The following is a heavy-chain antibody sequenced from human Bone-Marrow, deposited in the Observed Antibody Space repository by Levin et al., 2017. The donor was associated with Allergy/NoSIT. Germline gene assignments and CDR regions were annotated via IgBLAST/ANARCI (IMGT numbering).Heavy chain of an antibody. Sequence: KASETLSLTCAVYGGSLSGYYWSWIRQPPGKGLEWIGEINHSGSTNYNSSLKSRVTISVDTSKNQFSLKLSSVTAADTAVYYGSRGVTDQHWGQGTLVTVSP. J-gene: IGHJ1*01. D-gene: IGHD4-11*01. CDR1: GGSLSGYY. V-gene: IGHV4-34*01. CDR3: SRGVTDQH. CDR2: INHSGST.